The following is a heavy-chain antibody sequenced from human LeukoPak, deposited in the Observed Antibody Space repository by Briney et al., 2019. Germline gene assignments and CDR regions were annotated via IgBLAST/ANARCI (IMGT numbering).Heavy chain of an antibody. CDR1: GGSFNNYY. Sequence: SETLSLTCAIYGGSFNNYYWSWIRQPPGKGLEWIGEINHSGSTNYNPSLKSRVTISVDKSKNQFSLKLSSVTAADTAVYYCARGSLAARAFDYWGQGTLVTVSS. CDR2: INHSGST. J-gene: IGHJ4*02. D-gene: IGHD6-6*01. V-gene: IGHV4-34*01. CDR3: ARGSLAARAFDY.